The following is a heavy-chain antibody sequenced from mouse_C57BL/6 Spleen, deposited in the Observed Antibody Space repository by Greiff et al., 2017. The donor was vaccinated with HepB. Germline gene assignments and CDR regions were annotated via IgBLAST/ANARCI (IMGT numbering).Heavy chain of an antibody. CDR2: IYPGDGDT. J-gene: IGHJ4*01. V-gene: IGHV1-82*01. D-gene: IGHD4-1*01. Sequence: VQLQHSGPELVKPGASVKISCKASGYAFSSSWMNWVKQRPGKGLEWIGRIYPGDGDTNYNGKFKGKATLTADKSSSTAYMQLSSLTSEDSAVYFCAKTGGAMDYWGQGTSVTVSS. CDR3: AKTGGAMDY. CDR1: GYAFSSSW.